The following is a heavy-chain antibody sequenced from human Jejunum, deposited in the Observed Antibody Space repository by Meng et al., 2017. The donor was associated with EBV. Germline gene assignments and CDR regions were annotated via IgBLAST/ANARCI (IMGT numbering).Heavy chain of an antibody. CDR1: GGSFSDYY. Sequence: QVQLHQWGAGRLKPSETLSLTCAVYGGSFSDYYWTWIRQPPGKGLEWIGEINHGGGAIYNPSLKSRVTISVDTSKNQFSLKLSSVTAADTAVYYCARLGGYASGTYYPIDPWGQGTLVTVSS. CDR2: INHGGGA. CDR3: ARLGGYASGTYYPIDP. D-gene: IGHD3-10*01. J-gene: IGHJ5*02. V-gene: IGHV4-34*01.